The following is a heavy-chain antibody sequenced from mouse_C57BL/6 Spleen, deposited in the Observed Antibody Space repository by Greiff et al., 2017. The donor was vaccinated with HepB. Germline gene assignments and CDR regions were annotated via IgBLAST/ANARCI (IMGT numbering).Heavy chain of an antibody. J-gene: IGHJ2*01. Sequence: EVQLQQSGPELVKPGASVKMSCKASGYTFTDYNMHWVKQSHGKSLEWIGYINPNNGGTSYNQKFKGKATLTVNKSSSTAYMELRSLTSEDSAVYYCATFTTVVFDYWGQGTTLTVSS. CDR3: ATFTTVVFDY. D-gene: IGHD1-1*01. V-gene: IGHV1-22*01. CDR1: GYTFTDYN. CDR2: INPNNGGT.